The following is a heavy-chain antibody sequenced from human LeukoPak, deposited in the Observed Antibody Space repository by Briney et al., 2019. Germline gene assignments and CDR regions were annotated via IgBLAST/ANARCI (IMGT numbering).Heavy chain of an antibody. V-gene: IGHV3-23*01. CDR3: AKGGSSSPYTHFDY. Sequence: PGGSLRLSCAASGFTLSSYAMSWVRQAPGKGLEWVSGISGSGSGTYYADSVKGRFTISRDNSRNTLYLQINSLRAEDTAVYYCAKGGSSSPYTHFDYWGQGTLVTVSS. CDR2: ISGSGSGT. CDR1: GFTLSSYA. J-gene: IGHJ4*02. D-gene: IGHD6-6*01.